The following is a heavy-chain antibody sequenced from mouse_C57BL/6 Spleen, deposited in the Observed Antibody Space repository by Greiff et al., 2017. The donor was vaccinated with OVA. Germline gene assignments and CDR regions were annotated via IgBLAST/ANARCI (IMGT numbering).Heavy chain of an antibody. V-gene: IGHV5-17*01. CDR3: ANKDWFAY. Sequence: EVKLVESGGGLVKPGGSLKLSCAASGFTFSDYGMHWVRQAPEKGLEWVAYISSGSSTIYYADTVKGRFTISRDNAKNTLFLQMTSLRSEDTAMYYCANKDWFAYWGQGTLVTVSA. CDR2: ISSGSSTI. CDR1: GFTFSDYG. J-gene: IGHJ3*01. D-gene: IGHD5-2*01.